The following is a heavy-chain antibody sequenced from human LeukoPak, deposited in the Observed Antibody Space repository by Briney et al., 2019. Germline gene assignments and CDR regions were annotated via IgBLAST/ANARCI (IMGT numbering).Heavy chain of an antibody. D-gene: IGHD6-19*01. CDR1: GFTFSSYV. J-gene: IGHJ4*02. CDR3: ARDGYSSGWSGTDY. V-gene: IGHV3-33*01. CDR2: IWYDGSNK. Sequence: PGGSLRLSCAASGFTFSSYVMHWVRQAPGKGLEWVAVIWYDGSNKYYADSVKGRFTISRDNSKNTLYLQMNSLRAEDTAVYYCARDGYSSGWSGTDYWGQGTLVTVSS.